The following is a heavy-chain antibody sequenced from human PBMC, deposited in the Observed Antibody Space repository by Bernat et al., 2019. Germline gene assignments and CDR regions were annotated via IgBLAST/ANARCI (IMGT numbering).Heavy chain of an antibody. Sequence: ELQLLESGGGLVQPGGSLRLSCAASGFTFSTYGMSWVRQAPGKGLEWVSLISGSDGSTYYADSVKGRFTFSRDNSKNTLYLQMNSLRAEDTAVYYCAKHFDWFKGSGMDAWGQGTTVTVS. CDR3: AKHFDWFKGSGMDA. J-gene: IGHJ6*02. CDR2: ISGSDGST. V-gene: IGHV3-23*01. CDR1: GFTFSTYG. D-gene: IGHD3-9*01.